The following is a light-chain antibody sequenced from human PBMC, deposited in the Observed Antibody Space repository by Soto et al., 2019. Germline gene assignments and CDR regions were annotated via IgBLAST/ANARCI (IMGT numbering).Light chain of an antibody. Sequence: QTVVTQEPSFSVSPGGTVTLTCGLSSGSVSTSYYPSWYQQTPGQAPRTLIYSTNTRSSGVPDRFSGSILGNKAALTITGAEADDESGYYCVLYMGSGIKVFGGGPKLTVL. CDR1: SGSVSTSYY. CDR3: VLYMGSGIKV. V-gene: IGLV8-61*01. J-gene: IGLJ3*02. CDR2: STN.